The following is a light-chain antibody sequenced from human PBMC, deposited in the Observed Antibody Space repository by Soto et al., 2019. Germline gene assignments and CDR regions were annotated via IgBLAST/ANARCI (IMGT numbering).Light chain of an antibody. V-gene: IGKV3-20*01. CDR3: QQYGSSTTT. Sequence: EIVLTQSPGTLSLSPGERATLSCRASQSVSSSYLAWYQQKPGQAPRLLIYGASSRATGIPDRFSGSGSGTDFNLTISRREPEDFAVYYCQQYGSSTTTVGQGTKVEIK. J-gene: IGKJ1*01. CDR2: GAS. CDR1: QSVSSSY.